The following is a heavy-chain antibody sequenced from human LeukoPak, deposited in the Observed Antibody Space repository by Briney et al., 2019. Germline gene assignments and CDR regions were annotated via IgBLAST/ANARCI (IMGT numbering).Heavy chain of an antibody. D-gene: IGHD2-2*02. CDR1: GGSISSSSYY. Sequence: PSETLSLTCTVSGGSISSSSYYWGWICQPPGKGLEWIGSIYYSGSTYYNPSLKSRVTISVVTSKNQFSLKLSSVTAADTAVYYCARQDCSSTSCYTFDYWGQGTLVTVSS. CDR3: ARQDCSSTSCYTFDY. CDR2: IYYSGST. V-gene: IGHV4-39*07. J-gene: IGHJ4*02.